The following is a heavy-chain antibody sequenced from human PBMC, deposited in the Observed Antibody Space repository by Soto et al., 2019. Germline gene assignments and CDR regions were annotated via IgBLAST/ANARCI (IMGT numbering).Heavy chain of an antibody. V-gene: IGHV1-69*12. J-gene: IGHJ6*02. D-gene: IGHD4-17*01. CDR2: IIPIFGTA. CDR1: GGTFSSYA. CDR3: AGAAADGDDYYYCGMDV. Sequence: QVQLVQSGAEVKKPGSSVKVSCKASGGTFSSYAISWVRQAPGQGLEWMGGIIPIFGTANYAQKFQGRVTITEDESTSTAYMELSSLRSEDTAVYYCAGAAADGDDYYYCGMDVWGQGTTVTVSS.